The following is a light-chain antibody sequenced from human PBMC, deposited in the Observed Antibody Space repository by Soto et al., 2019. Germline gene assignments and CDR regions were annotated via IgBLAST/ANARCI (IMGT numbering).Light chain of an antibody. J-gene: IGKJ1*01. CDR1: QTITTY. CDR3: QQSYGTPWT. CDR2: GAS. V-gene: IGKV1-39*01. Sequence: DIQMTQCPSSLSASVGDRVTVTCRASQTITTYLNWYQQKPGKAPKLLIYGASSLQSGVPSRFSGSGSGTDFTLTITSLRPEDFATYICQQSYGTPWTFGQGTRV.